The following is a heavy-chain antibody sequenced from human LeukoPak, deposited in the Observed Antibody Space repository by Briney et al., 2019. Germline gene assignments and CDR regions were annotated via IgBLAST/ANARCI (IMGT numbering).Heavy chain of an antibody. CDR1: GFTFSIHW. CDR3: AREKKFDSWSGNYYGMDV. V-gene: IGHV3-7*01. J-gene: IGHJ6*02. D-gene: IGHD3-3*01. CDR2: IKQDGSEK. Sequence: GGSLRLSCAASGFTFSIHWMSWVRQAPGKGLEWVANIKQDGSEKYYVDSVRGRFTISRDNAKNSLYLQMNNLRAEDTAVYHCAREKKFDSWSGNYYGMDVWGQGTTVTVSS.